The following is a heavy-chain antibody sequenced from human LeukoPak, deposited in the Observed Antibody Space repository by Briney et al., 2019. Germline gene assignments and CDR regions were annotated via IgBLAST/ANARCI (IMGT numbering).Heavy chain of an antibody. CDR3: ARDPPVSITMVREAASYYYGMDV. CDR2: ISSSGSTI. V-gene: IGHV3-11*04. D-gene: IGHD3-10*01. CDR1: GFTFSDYY. J-gene: IGHJ6*02. Sequence: GGSLRLSCAASGFTFSDYYMSWIRQAPGKGLEWVSYISSSGSTIYYADSVKGRFTISRDNAKNSLYLQMNSLRAEDTAVYYCARDPPVSITMVREAASYYYGMDVWGQGTTVTVSS.